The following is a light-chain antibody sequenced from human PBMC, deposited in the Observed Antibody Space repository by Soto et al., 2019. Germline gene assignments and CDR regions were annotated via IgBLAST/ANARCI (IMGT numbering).Light chain of an antibody. CDR3: RSYTSSSTQDVV. J-gene: IGLJ2*01. V-gene: IGLV2-14*01. Sequence: QSALTQPASVSGSPGQSITISCTGTSSDVGGYNYVSWYQQHPGKAPKLMVYDVSNRPSGVSNRFSGSKSGNTASLTISGLQDEDEADYYCRSYTSSSTQDVVFGGGTKVTVI. CDR1: SSDVGGYNY. CDR2: DVS.